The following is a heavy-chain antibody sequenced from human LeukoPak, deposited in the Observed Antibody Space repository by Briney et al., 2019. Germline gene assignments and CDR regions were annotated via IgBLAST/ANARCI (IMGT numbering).Heavy chain of an antibody. Sequence: PGGSLRLSCAASGFTFTSYAMSWVRQAPGKGLEWVSGLSSSGDDTHYAASVKGRFTIARDNYKNTWYLRMNSLRAEDPALHYWVVQRGGDGYNTFDYWGQGTLVTVSS. CDR1: GFTFTSYA. V-gene: IGHV3-23*01. J-gene: IGHJ4*02. D-gene: IGHD5-24*01. CDR2: LSSSGDDT. CDR3: VVQRGGDGYNTFDY.